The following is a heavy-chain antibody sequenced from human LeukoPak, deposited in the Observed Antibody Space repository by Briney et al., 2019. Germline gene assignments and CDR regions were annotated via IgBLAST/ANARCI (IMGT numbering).Heavy chain of an antibody. CDR3: ATASGSFLYSGAFDI. J-gene: IGHJ3*02. Sequence: PGGSLRLSCTASGFTVSSNYMSWVRQAPGKGLEWVSVIYSGGSTYYADSVKGRFTISRDNSKNTLYLQMNSLRAEDTAVYYCATASGSFLYSGAFDIWGQGAMVTVSS. CDR1: GFTVSSNY. CDR2: IYSGGST. D-gene: IGHD1-26*01. V-gene: IGHV3-53*01.